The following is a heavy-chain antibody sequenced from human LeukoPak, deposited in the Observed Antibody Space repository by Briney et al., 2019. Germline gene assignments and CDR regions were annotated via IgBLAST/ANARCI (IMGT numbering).Heavy chain of an antibody. CDR1: GYTFTSYY. V-gene: IGHV1-46*03. Sequence: ASVKASCKASGYTFTSYYMHWVRQAPGQGLEWMGIINPSGGGTSYAQKFQGRVTMTRDTSTSTVYMELSSLRSEDTAVYYCARESRFRNALDYWGQGTLVTVSS. CDR2: INPSGGGT. CDR3: ARESRFRNALDY. J-gene: IGHJ4*02. D-gene: IGHD1-14*01.